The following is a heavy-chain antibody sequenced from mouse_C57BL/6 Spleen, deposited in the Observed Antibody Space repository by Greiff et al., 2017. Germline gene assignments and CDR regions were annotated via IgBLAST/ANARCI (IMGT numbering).Heavy chain of an antibody. CDR3: ARAGGITTVVEGWYFGY. Sequence: QVQLQQSGPELVKPGASVKISCKASGYAFSSSWMNWVKQRPGKGLEWIGRIYPGDGDTNYNGKFKGKATLTADKSSSTAYMQLSSLTSEDSAVYFSARAGGITTVVEGWYFGYWGQGTTLTVSA. V-gene: IGHV1-82*01. J-gene: IGHJ2*01. CDR1: GYAFSSSW. CDR2: IYPGDGDT. D-gene: IGHD1-1*01.